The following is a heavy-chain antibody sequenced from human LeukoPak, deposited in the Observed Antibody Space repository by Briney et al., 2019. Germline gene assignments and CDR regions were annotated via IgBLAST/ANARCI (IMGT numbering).Heavy chain of an antibody. CDR3: ARRFGTRGSGPPDY. CDR1: GSSFTSYW. J-gene: IGHJ4*02. Sequence: GASLQISCKGSGSSFTSYWIGWVRRMPGKGPEWMGIIHPGDSETRYSPSFQGQVTISADKSISTAYLQWSSLKASDTAMYYCARRFGTRGSGPPDYWGQGTLVTVSS. D-gene: IGHD3-10*01. CDR2: IHPGDSET. V-gene: IGHV5-51*01.